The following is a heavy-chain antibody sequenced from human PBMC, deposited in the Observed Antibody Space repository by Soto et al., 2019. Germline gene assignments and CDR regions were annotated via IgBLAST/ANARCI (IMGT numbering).Heavy chain of an antibody. CDR3: ARLVVVPAATPPYYYYYYGMDV. Sequence: PGESLKISCKGSGYSFTSYWISWVRQMPGKGLEWMGRIDPSDSYTNYSPSFQGHVTISADKSISTAYLQWSSLKASDTAMYYCARLVVVPAATPPYYYYYYGMDVWGQGTPVTVSS. D-gene: IGHD2-2*01. J-gene: IGHJ6*02. CDR1: GYSFTSYW. V-gene: IGHV5-10-1*01. CDR2: IDPSDSYT.